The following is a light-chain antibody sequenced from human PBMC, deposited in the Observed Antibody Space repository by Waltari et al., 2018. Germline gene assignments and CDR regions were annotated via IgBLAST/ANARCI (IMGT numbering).Light chain of an antibody. CDR2: GAS. J-gene: IGKJ2*01. CDR1: QSVSSSY. V-gene: IGKV3-20*01. Sequence: EIVLTQSPGTLSLSPGERATLACRASQSVSSSYLARYQQKPGQAPKPPIYGASSRATGIPDRFSGSGSGTDFTLTISRLEPEDFAVYYCQQYGSSPYTFGQGTKLEIK. CDR3: QQYGSSPYT.